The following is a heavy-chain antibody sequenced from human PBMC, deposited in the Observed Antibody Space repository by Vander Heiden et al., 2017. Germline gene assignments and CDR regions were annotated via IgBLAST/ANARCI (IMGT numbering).Heavy chain of an antibody. D-gene: IGHD2-2*01. CDR2: ISAYNGNT. J-gene: IGHJ4*02. CDR1: GYHFSSYG. Sequence: QVQLVQSGSEVTKLGASVKVSCKASGYHFSSYGITWVRQAPGQGLEWMGWISAYNGNTNYAQNLRGRVTMTTDISTSTAYMELRSLRSDDTAVYYCARVYCSSRTCYFELDYWGQGTLVTVSS. V-gene: IGHV1-18*01. CDR3: ARVYCSSRTCYFELDY.